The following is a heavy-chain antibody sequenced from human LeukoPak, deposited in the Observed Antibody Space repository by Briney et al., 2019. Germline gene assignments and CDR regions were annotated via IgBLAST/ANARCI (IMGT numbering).Heavy chain of an antibody. CDR1: GGSISSGGYS. J-gene: IGHJ5*02. D-gene: IGHD3-9*01. V-gene: IGHV4-30-2*01. CDR3: ARETPLRYFDP. CDR2: IHSSGTA. Sequence: PSETLSLTCSVSGGSISSGGYSRNWIRQPPGKGLEWIGYIHSSGTAYYNPSLKSRVTISLDRSKNQFSLNLTSVTAADTAVYYCARETPLRYFDPWGQGTLVTVSS.